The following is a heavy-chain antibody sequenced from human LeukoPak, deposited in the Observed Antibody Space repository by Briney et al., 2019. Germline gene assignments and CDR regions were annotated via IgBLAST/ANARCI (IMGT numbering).Heavy chain of an antibody. D-gene: IGHD4/OR15-4a*01. CDR2: ISYDGSHK. V-gene: IGHV3-30*03. CDR1: GFTFSSDG. J-gene: IGHJ6*02. CDR3: SASRPHYGDYYGLDV. Sequence: GGSLRLSCAASGFTFSSDGMHWGRQAPGKGLEWVAVISYDGSHKYSADSVKGRFTISRDNSKNTLYLQMNSLRTEDTAVYFCSASRPHYGDYYGLDVWGHGTTVTVSS.